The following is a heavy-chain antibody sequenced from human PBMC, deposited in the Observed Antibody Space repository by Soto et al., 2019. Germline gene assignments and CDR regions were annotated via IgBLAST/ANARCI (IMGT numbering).Heavy chain of an antibody. CDR2: IYHSGST. Sequence: SETLSLTCAVSGGSISSGGYSWSWIQKPPGKGLEWIGYIYHSGSTYYNPSLKSRVTTSVDRSKNQFSLKLSSVTAADTAVYYCARVFKESHSWSGYLNWFDPWGQGTLVTVSS. D-gene: IGHD3-3*01. CDR3: ARVFKESHSWSGYLNWFDP. CDR1: GGSISSGGYS. J-gene: IGHJ5*02. V-gene: IGHV4-30-2*01.